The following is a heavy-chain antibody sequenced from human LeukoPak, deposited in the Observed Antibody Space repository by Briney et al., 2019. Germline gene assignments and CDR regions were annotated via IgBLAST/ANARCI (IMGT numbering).Heavy chain of an antibody. D-gene: IGHD3-10*01. CDR3: ARARRTMVRGVIYYYYYYGMDV. Sequence: GGSLRLSCAASGFTFSSYDMHWVRQATGKGLEWVSAIGTAGDTYYPGSVKGRFTISRENAKNSLYLQMNSLRAGDTAVYYCARARRTMVRGVIYYYYYYGMDVWGQGTTVTVSS. CDR2: IGTAGDT. J-gene: IGHJ6*02. CDR1: GFTFSSYD. V-gene: IGHV3-13*01.